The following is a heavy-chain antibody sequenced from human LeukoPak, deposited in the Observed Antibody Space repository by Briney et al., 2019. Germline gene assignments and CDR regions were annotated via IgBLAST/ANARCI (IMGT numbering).Heavy chain of an antibody. V-gene: IGHV1-18*01. CDR1: GFVFTSYG. Sequence: ASVKVSCKASGFVFTSYGFTWVRQDPGQGLEWMGWISANDGKTHYSEKHQGRVTMSTDTVTSTAYMELRSLRSDDTAVYYCARELHVERDDYWGQGTLVTVSS. CDR2: ISANDGKT. J-gene: IGHJ4*02. CDR3: ARELHVERDDY. D-gene: IGHD1-1*01.